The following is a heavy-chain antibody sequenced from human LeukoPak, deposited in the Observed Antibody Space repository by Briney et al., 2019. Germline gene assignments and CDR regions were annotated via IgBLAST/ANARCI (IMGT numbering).Heavy chain of an antibody. CDR2: IEYSGST. Sequence: PSETLSLTCIVSGRSLSSYYWSWIRQPPGKGLEWIGYIEYSGSTKYNPSLKSRVTISVDTSKNDFSLKLSSVTAADTAVYYWARVYFSAYGHPNWFYPWGQGTLGTVSS. CDR3: ARVYFSAYGHPNWFYP. D-gene: IGHD2-21*01. V-gene: IGHV4-59*01. J-gene: IGHJ5*02. CDR1: GRSLSSYY.